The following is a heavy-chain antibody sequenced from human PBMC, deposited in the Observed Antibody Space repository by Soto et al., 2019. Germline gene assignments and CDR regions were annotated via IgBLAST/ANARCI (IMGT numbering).Heavy chain of an antibody. CDR3: ARDEGLGVNYYYYGMDV. D-gene: IGHD3-10*01. J-gene: IGHJ6*02. V-gene: IGHV3-33*01. CDR2: IWYDGSNK. Sequence: QVQLVESGGGVVQPGRSLRLSCAASGFTFSSYGMHWVRQALGKGLEWVAVIWYDGSNKYYADSVKGRFTISRDNSKNTRYLQMNSLRAEDTAVYYCARDEGLGVNYYYYGMDVWGQGTTVTVSS. CDR1: GFTFSSYG.